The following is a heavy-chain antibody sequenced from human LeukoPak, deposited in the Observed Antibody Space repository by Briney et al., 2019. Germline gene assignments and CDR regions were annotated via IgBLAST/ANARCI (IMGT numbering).Heavy chain of an antibody. CDR3: ARDLQAASTKLLWFGELLSPFDY. J-gene: IGHJ4*02. D-gene: IGHD3-10*01. V-gene: IGHV3-11*04. CDR2: ISSSGSTI. Sequence: PGGSLRLSCAASGFTFSDYYMSWIRQAPGKGLEWVSYISSSGSTIYYADSVKGRFTISRDNAKNSLYLQMNSLRAEDTAVYYCARDLQAASTKLLWFGELLSPFDYWGQGTLVTVSS. CDR1: GFTFSDYY.